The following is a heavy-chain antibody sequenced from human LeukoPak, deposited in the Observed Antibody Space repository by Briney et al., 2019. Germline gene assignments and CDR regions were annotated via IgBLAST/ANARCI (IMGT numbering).Heavy chain of an antibody. Sequence: PGGSLRLSCAASGFTFSSYGMHWVRQAPGKGREWVAFIRYDGSNKYYADSVKGRFTISRDNSKNTLYLQMNSQSCEDTAVYYCAKGDDSTPWYWGQGTLVTVSS. J-gene: IGHJ4*02. CDR1: GFTFSSYG. CDR2: IRYDGSNK. V-gene: IGHV3-30*02. D-gene: IGHD3-22*01. CDR3: AKGDDSTPWY.